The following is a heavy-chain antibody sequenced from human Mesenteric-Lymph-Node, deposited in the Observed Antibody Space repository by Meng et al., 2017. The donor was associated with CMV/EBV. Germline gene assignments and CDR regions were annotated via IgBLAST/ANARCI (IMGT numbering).Heavy chain of an antibody. J-gene: IGHJ4*02. V-gene: IGHV3-66*02. CDR3: ARVYYYDDSGYSKFDY. Sequence: GGSLRLSCAASGFTVSSNYMSWVRQAPGKGLEWVSVIYSGGSTYYADSVKGRFTISRDNSKNTLYLQMSSLRAEDTAVYYCARVYYYDDSGYSKFDYWGQGTLVTVSS. CDR1: GFTVSSNY. D-gene: IGHD3-22*01. CDR2: IYSGGST.